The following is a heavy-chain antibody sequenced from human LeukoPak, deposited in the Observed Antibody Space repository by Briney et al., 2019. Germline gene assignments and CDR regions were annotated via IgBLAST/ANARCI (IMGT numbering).Heavy chain of an antibody. CDR2: INPTSGGT. CDR1: GYTFIGYY. CDR3: ARLVGLSTTASY. J-gene: IGHJ4*02. V-gene: IGHV1-2*02. D-gene: IGHD5/OR15-5a*01. Sequence: ASVKVSCKASGYTFIGYYLHWVRQAPGQGLEWMGWINPTSGGTNYAQKFQDRVTMTRDTSVNTAYMELSRLTSDDTAVYYCARLVGLSTTASYWGQGTLVVVSS.